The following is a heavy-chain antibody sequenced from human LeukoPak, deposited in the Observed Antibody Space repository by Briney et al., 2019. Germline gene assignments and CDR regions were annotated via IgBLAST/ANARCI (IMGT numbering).Heavy chain of an antibody. V-gene: IGHV4-30-2*01. CDR3: ARVRRETYCGGDCYSGWFDP. CDR2: IYHSGST. CDR1: GGSISSGGYS. J-gene: IGHJ5*02. Sequence: PSETLSLTCAVSGGSISSGGYSWSWIRQPPGKGLEWIGYIYHSGSTYYNPSLKSRVTISVDRSKNQFSLKLSSVTAADTAVYYCARVRRETYCGGDCYSGWFDPWVQGTLVTVSS. D-gene: IGHD2-21*02.